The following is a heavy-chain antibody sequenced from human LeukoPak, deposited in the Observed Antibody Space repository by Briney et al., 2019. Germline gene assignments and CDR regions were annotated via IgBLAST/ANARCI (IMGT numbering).Heavy chain of an antibody. CDR3: ARDRHIDCGGDCYSGFDP. CDR1: GGSFSGYY. J-gene: IGHJ5*02. Sequence: SETLSLTCAVYGGSFSGYYWSWIRQPPGKGRDWIGEINHSGSTNYNPSLKSRVTISVDTSKNQFSLKLSSVTAADTAVYYCARDRHIDCGGDCYSGFDPWGQGTLVTVSS. CDR2: INHSGST. D-gene: IGHD2-21*02. V-gene: IGHV4-34*01.